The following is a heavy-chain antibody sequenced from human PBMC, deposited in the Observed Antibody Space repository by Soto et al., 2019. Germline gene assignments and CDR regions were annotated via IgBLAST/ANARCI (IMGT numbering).Heavy chain of an antibody. J-gene: IGHJ4*02. D-gene: IGHD3-10*01. CDR1: GLTLSNHA. CDR2: VSEYGDVT. Sequence: GVSLRLSCAASGLTLSNHAMTWVRQAPGKGLDWVSTVSEYGDVTYYADSVRGRFTISRDNSKNTLYLQLNNLRVEDTAVYYCVPGSSGTRGEDSWGPGVVVTVSS. V-gene: IGHV3-23*01. CDR3: VPGSSGTRGEDS.